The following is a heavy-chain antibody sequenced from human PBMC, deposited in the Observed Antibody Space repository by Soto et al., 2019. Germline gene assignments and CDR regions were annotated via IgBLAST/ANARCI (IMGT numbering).Heavy chain of an antibody. V-gene: IGHV1-18*01. CDR2: ISAYNGNT. CDR3: ARVKYSPPSYSSCGMDV. CDR1: GYTFTSYG. J-gene: IGHJ6*02. Sequence: QVQLVQSGAEVKKPGASVKVSCKASGYTFTSYGISWVRQAPGQGLEWMGWISAYNGNTNYAQKLQGRVTMTTNTTTRTAYMEMRSLRSDDTAVYYCARVKYSPPSYSSCGMDVWGQGTTVTVSS. D-gene: IGHD5-18*01.